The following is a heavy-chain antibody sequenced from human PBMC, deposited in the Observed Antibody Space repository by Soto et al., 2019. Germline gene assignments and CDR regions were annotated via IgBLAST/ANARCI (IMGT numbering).Heavy chain of an antibody. Sequence: GGSLRLSCAASGFTFDDYAMHWVRQAPGKGLEWVSGISWNSGSIGYADSVKGRFTISRDNAKNSLYLQMNSLRAEDTALYYCAKDIRGGGWYAWTYDAFDIWGQGTMVTVSS. CDR1: GFTFDDYA. D-gene: IGHD6-19*01. CDR3: AKDIRGGGWYAWTYDAFDI. J-gene: IGHJ3*02. V-gene: IGHV3-9*01. CDR2: ISWNSGSI.